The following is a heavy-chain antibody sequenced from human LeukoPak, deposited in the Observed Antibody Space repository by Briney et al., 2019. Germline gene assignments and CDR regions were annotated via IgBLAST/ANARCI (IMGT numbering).Heavy chain of an antibody. D-gene: IGHD2-15*01. CDR2: INPNSGGT. V-gene: IGHV1-2*06. CDR3: ARGYCSGGSCYSSFV. J-gene: IGHJ4*02. CDR1: GYTFTGYY. Sequence: ASVKVSCKASGYTFTGYYMHWVRRAPGQGLEWMGRINPNSGGTNYAQKFQGRVTMTRDTSISTAYMELSRLRSDDTAVYYYARGYCSGGSCYSSFVWGQGTLVIVSS.